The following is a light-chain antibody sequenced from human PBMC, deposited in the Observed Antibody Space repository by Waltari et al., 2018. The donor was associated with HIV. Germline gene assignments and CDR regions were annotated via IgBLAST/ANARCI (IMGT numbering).Light chain of an antibody. V-gene: IGKV4-1*01. CDR2: WAS. Sequence: DIVMTQSPESLTMSPGERATINCKTSRSVVSSSNNQNYLAWYQHKVGQSPKLLIYWASTRAPGVPERVSGGGSGTDFTLTIRGLQADDEAVYYCQQYETVPFTFGPGTTV. CDR1: RSVVSSSNNQNY. J-gene: IGKJ3*01. CDR3: QQYETVPFT.